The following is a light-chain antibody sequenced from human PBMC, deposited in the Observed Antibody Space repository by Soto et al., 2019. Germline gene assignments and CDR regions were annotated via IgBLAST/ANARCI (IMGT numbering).Light chain of an antibody. CDR1: SSNIGSNI. V-gene: IGLV1-44*01. Sequence: QSVLTQPPSASGTPGQRVTISCSGSSSNIGSNIVNWYQQLPGTAPKLLIYNYNQRPSGVPDRFSGSKSGTSASLAISGLQSEDEADYYCAAWEDSLNVWVFGGGTKLTVL. CDR2: NYN. CDR3: AAWEDSLNVWV. J-gene: IGLJ3*02.